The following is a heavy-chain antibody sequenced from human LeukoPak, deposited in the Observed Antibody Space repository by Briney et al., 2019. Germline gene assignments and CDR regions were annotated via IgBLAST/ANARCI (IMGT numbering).Heavy chain of an antibody. CDR1: GFTFSSYA. CDR2: ISGSGGST. Sequence: GGSLRLSCAASGFTFSSYAMNWVRQAPGKGLEWVSAISGSGGSTYYADSVEGRFTISRDNSKSTLYLQMNSLRAEDTAVYYCAKPLSSTWYAAGAFDCWGQGTLVTVSS. J-gene: IGHJ4*02. V-gene: IGHV3-23*01. CDR3: AKPLSSTWYAAGAFDC. D-gene: IGHD6-13*01.